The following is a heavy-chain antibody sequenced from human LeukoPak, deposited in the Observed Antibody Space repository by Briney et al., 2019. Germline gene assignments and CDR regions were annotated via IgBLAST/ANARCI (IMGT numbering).Heavy chain of an antibody. D-gene: IGHD6-19*01. J-gene: IGHJ4*02. Sequence: SETLSLTCTVSGGAISSGDYYWSWIRQPAGKGLEWIGRIYTSGSTNYNPSLKGRVTMSVDTSKNQFSLKLSSVTAADTAVYYCAREPIIAVAGVSYFDYWGQGTLVTVSS. CDR2: IYTSGST. CDR3: AREPIIAVAGVSYFDY. V-gene: IGHV4-61*02. CDR1: GGAISSGDYY.